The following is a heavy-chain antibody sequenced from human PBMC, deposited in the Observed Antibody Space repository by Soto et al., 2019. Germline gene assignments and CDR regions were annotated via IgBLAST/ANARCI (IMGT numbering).Heavy chain of an antibody. D-gene: IGHD3-3*01. J-gene: IGHJ5*02. Sequence: SETLSLTCAVCGGSFSGYYWNWIRQPPGKGLEWIGEIDHSGYTNYNPSLKSRVTISVDTSKNQFSLRLTSVTAADTAVYYCARVRTCFDPWGQGTLVTVSS. V-gene: IGHV4-34*01. CDR3: ARVRTCFDP. CDR2: IDHSGYT. CDR1: GGSFSGYY.